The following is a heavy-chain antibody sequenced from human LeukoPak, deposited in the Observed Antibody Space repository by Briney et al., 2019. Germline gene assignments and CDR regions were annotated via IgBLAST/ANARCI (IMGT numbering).Heavy chain of an antibody. V-gene: IGHV3-9*01. CDR2: ISWNSGSI. J-gene: IGHJ3*01. D-gene: IGHD3-16*02. CDR1: GFTFDDYA. CDR3: AKDPHYDYIWGSYPQGAFDV. Sequence: PGRSLRLSCAASGFTFDDYAMHWVRQAPGKGLEWVSGISWNSGSIDYADSVKGRFTISRDNAKNSLFLQMNTLRTEDTALYYCAKDPHYDYIWGSYPQGAFDVWGQGTMVTVSS.